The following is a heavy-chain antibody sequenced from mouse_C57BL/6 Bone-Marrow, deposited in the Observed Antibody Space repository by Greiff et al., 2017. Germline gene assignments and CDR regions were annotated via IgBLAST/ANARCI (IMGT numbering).Heavy chain of an antibody. CDR3: ARSVCSGSSSLNWYFDV. V-gene: IGHV1-50*01. D-gene: IGHD1-1*01. Sequence: QVHVKQPGAELVKPGASVKLSCKASGYTFTSYWMQWVKQRPGQGLEWIGEIDPSDSYTNYNQKFKGKATLTVDTSSSTAYMQLSSLTSEDSAVYYCARSVCSGSSSLNWYFDVWGTGTTVTVSS. CDR1: GYTFTSYW. J-gene: IGHJ1*03. CDR2: IDPSDSYT.